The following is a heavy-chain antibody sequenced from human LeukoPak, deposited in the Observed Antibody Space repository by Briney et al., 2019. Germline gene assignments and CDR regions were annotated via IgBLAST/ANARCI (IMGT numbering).Heavy chain of an antibody. D-gene: IGHD3-10*01. Sequence: PGGSPRLSCAASGFTFSSYGMHWVRQAPGKGLEWVAFIRYDGSNKYYADSVKGRFTISRDNSKNTLYLQMNSLRAEDTAVYYCAKDSTYYYGSGSYYNLDYWGQGTLVTVSS. CDR1: GFTFSSYG. CDR3: AKDSTYYYGSGSYYNLDY. V-gene: IGHV3-30*02. CDR2: IRYDGSNK. J-gene: IGHJ4*02.